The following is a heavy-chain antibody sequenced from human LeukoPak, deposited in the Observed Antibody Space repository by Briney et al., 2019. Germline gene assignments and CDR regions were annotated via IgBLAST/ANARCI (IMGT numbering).Heavy chain of an antibody. D-gene: IGHD2-2*01. CDR1: GYTFTSYD. CDR3: ARGQSVYCSSTSCYGRPHDYYYYMDV. V-gene: IGHV1-8*01. J-gene: IGHJ6*03. Sequence: ASVKVSCKASGYTFTSYDINWVRQATGQGLEWMGWMNPNSGNTGYAQKFQGRVTMTRNTSISTAYMELSRLRSDDTAVYYCARGQSVYCSSTSCYGRPHDYYYYMDVWGKGTTVTVSS. CDR2: MNPNSGNT.